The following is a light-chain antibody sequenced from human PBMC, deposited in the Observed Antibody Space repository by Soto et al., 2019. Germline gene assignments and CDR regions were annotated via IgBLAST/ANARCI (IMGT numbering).Light chain of an antibody. CDR3: QQYYSTPWT. CDR2: WAF. Sequence: DIVMTQSPDSLAVSLGERATINCKSSQSVLYSSNNKNYLAWYQQKPGQPHKLLIYWAFTRESGVPDRFRGSGSGTDFTLTISSLQAEDVAVYSCQQYYSTPWTFGQGTKVEIK. V-gene: IGKV4-1*01. J-gene: IGKJ1*01. CDR1: QSVLYSSNNKNY.